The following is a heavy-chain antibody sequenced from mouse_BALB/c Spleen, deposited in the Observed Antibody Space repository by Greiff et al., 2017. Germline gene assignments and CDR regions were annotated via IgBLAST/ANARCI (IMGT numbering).Heavy chain of an antibody. J-gene: IGHJ4*01. Sequence: EVQLQQSGPGLVKPSQSLSLTCTVTGYSITSDYAWNWIRQFPGNKLEWMGYISYSGSTSYNPSLKSRISITRDTSKNQFFLQLNSVTTEDTATYYCARVALGGYDGRASYAMDYWGQGTSVTVSS. V-gene: IGHV3-2*02. CDR2: ISYSGST. D-gene: IGHD2-2*01. CDR3: ARVALGGYDGRASYAMDY. CDR1: GYSITSDYA.